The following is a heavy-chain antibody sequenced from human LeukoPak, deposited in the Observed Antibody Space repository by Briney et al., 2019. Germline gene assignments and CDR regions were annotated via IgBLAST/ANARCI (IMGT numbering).Heavy chain of an antibody. Sequence: GASVKVSRKASGYTFSDYYLHWVRQAPGQGLEWMGWINPNSGGTSYGQKFQGRVTMTRDTSISTAYMELSRLRSDDTAVYYCARSIVVVIDWFDTWGQGTLVTVSS. J-gene: IGHJ5*02. D-gene: IGHD2-21*01. CDR2: INPNSGGT. CDR3: ARSIVVVIDWFDT. V-gene: IGHV1-2*02. CDR1: GYTFSDYY.